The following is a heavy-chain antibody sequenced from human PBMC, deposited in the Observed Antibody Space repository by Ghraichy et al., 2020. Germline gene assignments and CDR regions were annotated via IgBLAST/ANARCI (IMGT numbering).Heavy chain of an antibody. CDR2: ISSSSSYI. Sequence: GESLNISCAASGFTFSSYSMNWARQAPGKGLEWVSSISSSSSYIYYADSVKGRFTISRDNAKNSLYLQMSSLRAEDTAVYYCARSLGVTATVNFDYWGQGTLVTVSS. CDR1: GFTFSSYS. J-gene: IGHJ4*02. D-gene: IGHD2-21*02. CDR3: ARSLGVTATVNFDY. V-gene: IGHV3-21*01.